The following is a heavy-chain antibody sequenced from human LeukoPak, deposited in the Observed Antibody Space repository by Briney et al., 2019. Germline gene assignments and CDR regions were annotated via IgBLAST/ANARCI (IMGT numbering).Heavy chain of an antibody. CDR2: IIPIFGTA. CDR1: GGTFSSYA. CDR3: ARGSITMVRGDPVGRCYFDY. Sequence: GASVKVSCKASGGTFSSYAISWVRQAPGQGLEWMGGIIPIFGTANYAQKFQGRVTITADESTSTAYMELSSLRSEDTAVYYCARGSITMVRGDPVGRCYFDYWGQGTLVTVSS. V-gene: IGHV1-69*13. D-gene: IGHD3-10*01. J-gene: IGHJ4*02.